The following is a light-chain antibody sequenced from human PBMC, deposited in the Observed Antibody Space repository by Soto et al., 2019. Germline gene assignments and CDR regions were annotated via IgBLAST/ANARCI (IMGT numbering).Light chain of an antibody. V-gene: IGLV2-14*02. J-gene: IGLJ1*01. CDR1: SSDVGNYNL. CDR2: EGS. CDR3: SSYTNINTRACV. Sequence: QSVLTQPASVSGSPGQSITISCTGTSSDVGNYNLVSWYQQHPGKAPKVMIYEGSQRPSGVSNRFPGSKSGNTASLTISGLRADDEAEYYCSSYTNINTRACVFGTGTKVTVL.